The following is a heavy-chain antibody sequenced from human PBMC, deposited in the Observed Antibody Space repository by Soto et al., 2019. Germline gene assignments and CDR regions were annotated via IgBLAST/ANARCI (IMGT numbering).Heavy chain of an antibody. D-gene: IGHD6-19*01. Sequence: GGSLRLSCAASGFTFSSYGMHWVRQAPGKGLEWVAVISYDGSNKYYADSVKGRFTISRDNSKNTPYLQMNSLRAEDTAVYYCAKAGSVGSSGWYPYFFDYWGQGSLVIVSS. V-gene: IGHV3-30*18. CDR2: ISYDGSNK. J-gene: IGHJ4*02. CDR3: AKAGSVGSSGWYPYFFDY. CDR1: GFTFSSYG.